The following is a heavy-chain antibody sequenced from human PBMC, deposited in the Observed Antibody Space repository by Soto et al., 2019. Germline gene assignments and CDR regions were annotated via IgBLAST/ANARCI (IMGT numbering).Heavy chain of an antibody. CDR1: GFTFNNYA. D-gene: IGHD3-10*01. V-gene: IGHV3-23*01. CDR3: AKGRGGSGSLTPRVDF. J-gene: IGHJ4*02. CDR2: ISGGGDTT. Sequence: EVQLLESGGGLVQPGGSLRLSCAGSGFTFNNYAMTWVRQAPGKGLEWVSAISGGGDTTSYADSVKGRFTVSRDGSKKTLYLQMSSLRAEDTALYYCAKGRGGSGSLTPRVDFWGQGTLVTVSS.